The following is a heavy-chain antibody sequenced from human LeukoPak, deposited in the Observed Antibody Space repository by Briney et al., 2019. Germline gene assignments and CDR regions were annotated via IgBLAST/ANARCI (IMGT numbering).Heavy chain of an antibody. J-gene: IGHJ5*02. CDR2: ISGSGGST. CDR3: AKSTADYYGSGSYYNECWFDP. D-gene: IGHD3-10*01. CDR1: GFTFSSYA. V-gene: IGHV3-23*01. Sequence: GGSLRLSCAASGFTFSSYAMSWVRQAPGKGLEWVSAISGSGGSTYYADSVKGRFTISRDNSKNTLYLQMNSLRAEDTAVYYCAKSTADYYGSGSYYNECWFDPWGQGTLVTVSS.